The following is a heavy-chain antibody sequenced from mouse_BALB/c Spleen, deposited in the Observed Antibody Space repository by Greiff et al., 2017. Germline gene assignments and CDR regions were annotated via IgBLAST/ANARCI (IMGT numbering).Heavy chain of an antibody. D-gene: IGHD2-3*01. V-gene: IGHV5-9*03. CDR3: ARYDGPFAY. CDR1: GFTFSSYT. J-gene: IGHJ3*01. Sequence: DVMLVESGGGLVKPGGSLKLSCAASGFTFSSYTMSWVRQTPEKRLEWVATISSGGGNTYYPDSVKGRFTISRDNAKNNLYLHMSSLRSEDTALYYCARYDGPFAYWGQGTLVTVSA. CDR2: ISSGGGNT.